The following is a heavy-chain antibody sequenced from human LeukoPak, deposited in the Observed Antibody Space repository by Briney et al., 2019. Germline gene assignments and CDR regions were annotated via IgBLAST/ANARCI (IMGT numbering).Heavy chain of an antibody. D-gene: IGHD6-19*01. CDR3: ARDSSGWYEAFDI. CDR1: GGSISSSNHY. V-gene: IGHV4-39*01. Sequence: PSETLSLTCTVSGGSISSSNHYWGWIRQPPGKGLEWIGSIYYSGSTYYNPSLKSRVTISVDTSKNQFSLKLSSVTAADTAVYYCARDSSGWYEAFDIWGQGTMVTVSS. CDR2: IYYSGST. J-gene: IGHJ3*02.